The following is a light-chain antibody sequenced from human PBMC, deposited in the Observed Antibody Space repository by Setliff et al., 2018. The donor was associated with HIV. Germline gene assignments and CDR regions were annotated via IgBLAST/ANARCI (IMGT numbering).Light chain of an antibody. CDR2: EGN. V-gene: IGLV2-23*01. J-gene: IGLJ1*01. CDR3: CSYAGSSPYV. CDR1: SSDVGSYNL. Sequence: QSVLTQSASVSGSPGQSITISCTGTSSDVGSYNLVSWYQRHPGKAPKLLIYEGNKRPSGVSNRFYGSKSGNTASLIISGLQAEDEADYFCCSYAGSSPYVFGTGTKVTVL.